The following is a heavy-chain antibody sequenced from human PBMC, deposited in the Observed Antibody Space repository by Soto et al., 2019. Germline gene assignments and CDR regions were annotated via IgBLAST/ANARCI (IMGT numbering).Heavy chain of an antibody. J-gene: IGHJ4*02. D-gene: IGHD2-21*02. CDR2: VSYDGGTK. Sequence: GGSLRLSCAASGFTFSSFAMHWVRQAPGKGLEWVAIVSYDGGTKYYADSVKGRFTISRDNSKSIAYLQMNSLKTEDTAVYYCSRDLYGGNSGPHNYWGQGTLVTVSS. V-gene: IGHV3-30*03. CDR1: GFTFSSFA. CDR3: SRDLYGGNSGPHNY.